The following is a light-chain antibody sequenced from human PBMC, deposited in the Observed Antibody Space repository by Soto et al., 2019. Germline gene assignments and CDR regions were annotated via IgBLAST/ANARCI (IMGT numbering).Light chain of an antibody. J-gene: IGKJ5*01. CDR1: QSVSSY. CDR2: DAS. CDR3: QQRASWVT. Sequence: EIVLTQSPATPSLSPGERATRSCRASQSVSSYLAWFQQKPGQAPRLLIYDASNRATGIPARFSGTGSDTDFTLTISSLEPEDFAVYYCQQRASWVTFGQGTRLEIK. V-gene: IGKV3-11*01.